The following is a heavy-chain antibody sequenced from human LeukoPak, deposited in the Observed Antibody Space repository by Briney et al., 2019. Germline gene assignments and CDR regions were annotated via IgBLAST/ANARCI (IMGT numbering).Heavy chain of an antibody. CDR1: GFTFSSYW. D-gene: IGHD3-22*01. CDR2: INSDGSST. V-gene: IGHV3-74*01. Sequence: GGSLRLSCAASGFTFSSYWMHWVRQAPGKGLVWVSRINSDGSSTSYADSVKGRFTISRDNAKNTLYLQMNSLRAEDTAVYYCASLVPYYYDSSGYYYWGQGTLVTVSS. J-gene: IGHJ4*02. CDR3: ASLVPYYYDSSGYYY.